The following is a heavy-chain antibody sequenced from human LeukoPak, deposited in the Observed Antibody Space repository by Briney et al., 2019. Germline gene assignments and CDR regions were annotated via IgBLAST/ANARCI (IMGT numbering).Heavy chain of an antibody. CDR2: INPNSGGT. Sequence: ASVKVSCKASGGTFSSYAISWVRQAPGQGLEWMGWINPNSGGTNYAQKFQGRVTMTRDTSISTAYMELSRLRSDDTAVYYCASWQQLVRWGQGTLVTVSS. J-gene: IGHJ4*02. D-gene: IGHD6-13*01. V-gene: IGHV1-2*02. CDR1: GGTFSSYA. CDR3: ASWQQLVR.